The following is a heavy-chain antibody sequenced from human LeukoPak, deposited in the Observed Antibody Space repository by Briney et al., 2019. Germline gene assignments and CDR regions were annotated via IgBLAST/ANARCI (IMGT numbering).Heavy chain of an antibody. J-gene: IGHJ4*02. V-gene: IGHV3-30*03. CDR2: ISYDGSNK. Sequence: GGSLRLSCASSGFTFSNCGMYWVRQAPGKGLEWVAVISYDGSNKYYVDSVKGRFTISRDNSKNTLYLQMNSLKTEDTGVYYCTASLDYGEYYFDNWGQGTLVTVSS. CDR3: TASLDYGEYYFDN. CDR1: GFTFSNCG. D-gene: IGHD4-17*01.